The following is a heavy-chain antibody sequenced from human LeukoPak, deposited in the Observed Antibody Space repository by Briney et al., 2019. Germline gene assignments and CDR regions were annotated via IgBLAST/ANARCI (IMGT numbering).Heavy chain of an antibody. CDR3: ARVSDPPYNWNAGERPYYYYYGMDV. CDR2: ISYDGSNK. Sequence: GRSLRLSCAASGFTFSSYAMHWVRQAPGKGLEWVAVISYDGSNKYYADSVKGRFTISRDNSKNTLYLQMNSLRAEDTAVYYCARVSDPPYNWNAGERPYYYYYGMDVWGQGTTVTVSS. V-gene: IGHV3-30*04. D-gene: IGHD1-1*01. J-gene: IGHJ6*02. CDR1: GFTFSSYA.